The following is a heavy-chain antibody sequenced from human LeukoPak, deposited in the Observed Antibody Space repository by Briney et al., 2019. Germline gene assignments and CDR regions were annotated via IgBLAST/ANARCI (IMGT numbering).Heavy chain of an antibody. D-gene: IGHD3-9*01. CDR3: ARQGIRYFDWLHDAFDI. CDR2: IYPGDSDT. J-gene: IGHJ3*02. Sequence: GESLKISCKGSGYSFTSYWIGWVRQMPGKGLEWMGIIYPGDSDTRYSPSFQGQVTISADKSISTAYLQWSSLKASDTAMYYCARQGIRYFDWLHDAFDIWGQGTMVTVS. CDR1: GYSFTSYW. V-gene: IGHV5-51*01.